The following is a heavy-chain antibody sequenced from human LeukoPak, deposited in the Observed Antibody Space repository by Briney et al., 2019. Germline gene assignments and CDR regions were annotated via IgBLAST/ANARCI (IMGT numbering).Heavy chain of an antibody. Sequence: GGSLRLSCAASGFTFSSYAMSWVRQAPGKGREWVSAISGSGGSTYYADSVKGRFTISRDNSKNTLYLQMNSLRAEDTAVYYCAKADHDSSGTLHFDYWGQGTLVTVSS. V-gene: IGHV3-23*01. CDR2: ISGSGGST. J-gene: IGHJ4*02. D-gene: IGHD6-19*01. CDR1: GFTFSSYA. CDR3: AKADHDSSGTLHFDY.